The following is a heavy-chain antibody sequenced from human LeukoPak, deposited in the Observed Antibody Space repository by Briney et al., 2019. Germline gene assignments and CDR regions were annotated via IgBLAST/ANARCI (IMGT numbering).Heavy chain of an antibody. D-gene: IGHD1-14*01. CDR2: TLYRSKWLN. CDR3: TRGPDGLLHGRAFDF. CDR1: GDSISSNSAA. J-gene: IGHJ3*01. Sequence: SQTLSLTCAISGDSISSNSAAWNWIRLSPSRGLEWLGRTLYRSKWLNDYAPSVKGRITINPDTSKNQFSLQLKSVTPEDTALYYCTRGPDGLLHGRAFDFWGQGTMVTVSS. V-gene: IGHV6-1*01.